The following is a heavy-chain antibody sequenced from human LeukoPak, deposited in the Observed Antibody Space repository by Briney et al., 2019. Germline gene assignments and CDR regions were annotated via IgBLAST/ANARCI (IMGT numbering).Heavy chain of an antibody. CDR3: ARVVSGATWDYGSGQPTYYYYYYMDV. Sequence: SETLSLTCTVSGGSISSYYWSWIRQPPGKGLEWIGYIYYSGSTNYNPSLKSRVTISVDTSKNQFSLKLSSVTAADTAVYYCARVVSGATWDYGSGQPTYYYYYYMDVWGKGTTVTISS. CDR2: IYYSGST. D-gene: IGHD3-10*01. V-gene: IGHV4-59*01. CDR1: GGSISSYY. J-gene: IGHJ6*03.